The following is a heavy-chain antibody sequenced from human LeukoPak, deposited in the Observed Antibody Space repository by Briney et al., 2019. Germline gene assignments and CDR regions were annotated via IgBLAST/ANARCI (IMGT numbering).Heavy chain of an antibody. V-gene: IGHV5-51*01. D-gene: IGHD1-26*01. CDR1: GYSFTSYW. CDR2: IYPGDSDT. J-gene: IGHJ5*02. Sequence: LGESLKISCKGSGYSFTSYWIGWVRQMPGKGLEWMGIIYPGDSDTRYSPSFQGQVTISADKSISTAYLQWSSLKASDTAMYYCARRGGSYPIKQGAIWFDPWGQGTLVTVSS. CDR3: ARRGGSYPIKQGAIWFDP.